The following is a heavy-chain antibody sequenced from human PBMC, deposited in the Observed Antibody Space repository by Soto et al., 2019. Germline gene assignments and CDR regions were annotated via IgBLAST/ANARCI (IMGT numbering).Heavy chain of an antibody. CDR1: GGSISSGGYS. D-gene: IGHD6-6*01. V-gene: IGHV4-30-2*01. Sequence: QLQLQESGSGLVKPSQTLSLTCAVSGGSISSGGYSWSWIRQPPGKGLEWIGYIYHSGSTYYNPSLTSRVTISVDRSKNQYSLKLSSVTDAYTAVYYCARVSSSSGYYYYGMDVWGQGTTVTVSS. CDR2: IYHSGST. CDR3: ARVSSSSGYYYYGMDV. J-gene: IGHJ6*02.